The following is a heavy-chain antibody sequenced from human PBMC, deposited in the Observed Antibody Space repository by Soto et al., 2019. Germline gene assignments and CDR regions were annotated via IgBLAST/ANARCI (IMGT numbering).Heavy chain of an antibody. J-gene: IGHJ4*02. CDR1: GFTFSSYD. CDR2: ISYDGSNK. Sequence: QVQLVESGGGVVQPGRSLRLSCAASGFTFSSYDMHWVRQAPGKGLEWVAVISYDGSNKYYADSVKGRFTISRDNSKNTLYLQMNSLRAEDTAVYYCAKGEDDFDYWGQGTLVTVSS. V-gene: IGHV3-30*18. CDR3: AKGEDDFDY.